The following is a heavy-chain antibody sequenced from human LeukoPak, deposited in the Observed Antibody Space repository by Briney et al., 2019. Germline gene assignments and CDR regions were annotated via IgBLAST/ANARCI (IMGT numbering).Heavy chain of an antibody. CDR1: GGSISSGDYY. D-gene: IGHD1-26*01. V-gene: IGHV4-30-4*08. J-gene: IGHJ4*02. CDR2: IYYSGTT. CDR3: ARLSASYLYYFNC. Sequence: SETLSLTCTVSGGSISSGDYYWSWIRQPPGKGLEWIGYIYYSGTTFYNPSLKSRLTISVDTSKNQFSLKLSSVTAADTAVYYCARLSASYLYYFNCWGQGTPVTVSS.